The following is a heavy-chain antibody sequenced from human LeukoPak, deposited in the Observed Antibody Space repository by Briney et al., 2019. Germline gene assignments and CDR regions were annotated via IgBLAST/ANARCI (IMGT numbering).Heavy chain of an antibody. V-gene: IGHV4-31*03. J-gene: IGHJ4*02. CDR2: IYYSGST. Sequence: PSQTLSLTCTVSGGSISSGGYYWSWIRQHPGKGLEWIGYIYYSGSTYYNPSLKSRVTISVDTSKNQFSPKLSSVTAADTAVYYCARAPEYSGYDFYWGQGTLVTVSS. D-gene: IGHD5-12*01. CDR1: GGSISSGGYY. CDR3: ARAPEYSGYDFY.